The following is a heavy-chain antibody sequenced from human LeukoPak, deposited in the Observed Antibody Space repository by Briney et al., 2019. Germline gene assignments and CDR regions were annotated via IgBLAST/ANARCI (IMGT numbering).Heavy chain of an antibody. Sequence: ASVKVSCKASGYTFTGYYMHWVRQAPGQGLEWMGRINPNSGGTNYAQKFQGRVTMTGDTSISTAYMELSRLRSDDTAVYYCARYIAVAGRGTYWFDPWGQGTLVTVSS. D-gene: IGHD6-19*01. CDR3: ARYIAVAGRGTYWFDP. CDR1: GYTFTGYY. CDR2: INPNSGGT. V-gene: IGHV1-2*06. J-gene: IGHJ5*02.